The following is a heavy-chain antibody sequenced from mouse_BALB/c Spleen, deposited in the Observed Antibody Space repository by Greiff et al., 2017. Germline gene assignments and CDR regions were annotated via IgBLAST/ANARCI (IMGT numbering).Heavy chain of an antibody. CDR1: GYSFTGYY. CDR2: ISCYNGAT. V-gene: IGHV1S34*01. J-gene: IGHJ4*01. Sequence: LVKTGASVKISCKASGYSFTGYYMHWVKQSHGKSLEWIGYISCYNGATSYNQKFKGKATFTVDTSSSTAYMQFNSLTSEDSAVYYCARRDYGYAGAMDYWGQGTSVTVSS. CDR3: ARRDYGYAGAMDY. D-gene: IGHD1-2*01.